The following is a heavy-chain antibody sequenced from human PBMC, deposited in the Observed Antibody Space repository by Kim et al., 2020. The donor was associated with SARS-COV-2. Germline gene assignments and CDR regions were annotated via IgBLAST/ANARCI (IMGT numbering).Heavy chain of an antibody. CDR2: FDPEDGET. J-gene: IGHJ4*02. CDR1: GYTLTELS. D-gene: IGHD1-26*01. Sequence: ASVKVSCKVSGYTLTELSMHWVRQAPGKGLEWMGGFDPEDGETTYAQKFQGRVTMTEDTSTDTAYMELSSLRSEDTAVYYCAGARGSMPPLDYWGQGTLVTVSS. V-gene: IGHV1-24*01. CDR3: AGARGSMPPLDY.